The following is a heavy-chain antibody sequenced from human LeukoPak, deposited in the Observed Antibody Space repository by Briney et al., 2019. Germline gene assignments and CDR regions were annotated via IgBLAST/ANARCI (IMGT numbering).Heavy chain of an antibody. CDR2: IYHSGST. Sequence: SETLCLTCAVSGYSISSGYYWGWTGQPPGKGLEWIESIYHSGSTYYNPSLERRVTISEDTAKNQFFLTLNSVTAAAPPGYYCGRPGIAAADTEYFQHRGKGTMVTVSS. CDR1: GYSISSGYY. D-gene: IGHD6-13*01. CDR3: GRPGIAAADTEYFQH. J-gene: IGHJ1*01. V-gene: IGHV4-38-2*01.